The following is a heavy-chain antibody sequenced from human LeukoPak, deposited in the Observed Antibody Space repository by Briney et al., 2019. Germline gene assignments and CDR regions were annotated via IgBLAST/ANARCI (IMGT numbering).Heavy chain of an antibody. CDR3: AKDSSVPYGITE. Sequence: PGESLRLSCAASGFTFSKYAMSWVRQAPGKGLKWVSAISPSDGNTFYADSVKGRFTISRDNSKNTLSLQMNSLRAGDTALYYCAKDSSVPYGITEWGQGTLVTVSS. CDR1: GFTFSKYA. J-gene: IGHJ4*02. CDR2: ISPSDGNT. V-gene: IGHV3-23*01. D-gene: IGHD4-17*01.